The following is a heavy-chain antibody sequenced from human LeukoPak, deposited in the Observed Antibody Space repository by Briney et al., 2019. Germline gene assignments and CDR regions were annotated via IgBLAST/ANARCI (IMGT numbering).Heavy chain of an antibody. D-gene: IGHD3-9*01. J-gene: IGHJ6*02. CDR3: AKVGSSIRGYDILTGYYVGCYYYGMDV. Sequence: GGSLRLSCAASGFTFDDYAMHWVRQAPGKGLEWVSLISGDGGSTYYADSVKGRFTISRDNSKNSLYLQMNSLRTEDTALYYCAKVGSSIRGYDILTGYYVGCYYYGMDVWGQGTTVTVSS. CDR2: ISGDGGST. CDR1: GFTFDDYA. V-gene: IGHV3-43*02.